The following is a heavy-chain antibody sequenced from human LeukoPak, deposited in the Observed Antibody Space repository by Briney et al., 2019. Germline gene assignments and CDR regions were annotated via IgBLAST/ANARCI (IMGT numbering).Heavy chain of an antibody. CDR3: ARGPPVVVVAATQAYAFDI. V-gene: IGHV1-2*02. D-gene: IGHD2-15*01. Sequence: ASVKVSCKASGYTFTGYYMHRVRQAPGQGLEWMGWINPNSGGTNYAQKFQGRVTMTRDTSISTAYMELSRLRSDDTAVYYCARGPPVVVVAATQAYAFDIWGQGTMVTVSS. J-gene: IGHJ3*02. CDR2: INPNSGGT. CDR1: GYTFTGYY.